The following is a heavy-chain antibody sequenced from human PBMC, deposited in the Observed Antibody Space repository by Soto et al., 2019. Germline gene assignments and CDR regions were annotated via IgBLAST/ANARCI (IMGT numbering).Heavy chain of an antibody. J-gene: IGHJ5*02. CDR1: GYTFTGYY. Sequence: ASVKVSCKASGYTFTGYYMHWVRQAPGQGLEWMGWINPNSGGTNYAQKFQGRVTMTRDTSISTAYMELSRLRSDDTAVYYCAREGCSGGSCYLGNWFDPWGQGTLVTVYS. V-gene: IGHV1-2*02. CDR3: AREGCSGGSCYLGNWFDP. CDR2: INPNSGGT. D-gene: IGHD2-15*01.